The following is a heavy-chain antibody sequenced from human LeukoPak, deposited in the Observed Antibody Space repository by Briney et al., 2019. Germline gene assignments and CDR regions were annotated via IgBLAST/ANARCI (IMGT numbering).Heavy chain of an antibody. CDR1: GYTFTNYG. Sequence: ASVKVSCKASGYTFTNYGIHWVRQAPGQGLEWMGWISVYSGSTDYAQKPQGRVTMTTNMSTSTAYMELRSLRSDDTAVYYCARGYCSGGSCATFDYWGQGTLVTVSS. V-gene: IGHV1-18*01. CDR2: ISVYSGST. D-gene: IGHD2-15*01. CDR3: ARGYCSGGSCATFDY. J-gene: IGHJ4*02.